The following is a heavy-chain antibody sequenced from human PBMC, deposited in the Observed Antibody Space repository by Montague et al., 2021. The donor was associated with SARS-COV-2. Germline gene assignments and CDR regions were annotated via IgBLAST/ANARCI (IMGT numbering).Heavy chain of an antibody. CDR1: GFTFSSYG. CDR3: RGELLRFDY. D-gene: IGHD1-26*01. CDR2: ISYDGSNK. J-gene: IGHJ4*02. Sequence: SLRLSCAASGFTFSSYGMHWVRQAPGKGLEWVAVISYDGSNKYYADSVKGRFTISSDNSKNTLYLQMNSLRAEDTAVYYCRGELLRFDYWGKGTLVTVSS. V-gene: IGHV3-30*03.